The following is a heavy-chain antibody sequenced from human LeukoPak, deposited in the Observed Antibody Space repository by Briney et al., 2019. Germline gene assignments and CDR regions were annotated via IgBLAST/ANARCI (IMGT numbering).Heavy chain of an antibody. CDR2: IYYSGST. J-gene: IGHJ5*02. CDR1: GGSISSSSYY. D-gene: IGHD6-13*01. V-gene: IGHV4-39*07. CDR3: ARDRSSSSWYFGWFDP. Sequence: PSETLSLTCTVSGGSISSSSYYWGWIRQPPGKGLEWIGSIYYSGSTYYNPSLKSRVTISVDTSKNQFSLKLSSVTAADTAVYYCARDRSSSSWYFGWFDPWGQGTLVTVSS.